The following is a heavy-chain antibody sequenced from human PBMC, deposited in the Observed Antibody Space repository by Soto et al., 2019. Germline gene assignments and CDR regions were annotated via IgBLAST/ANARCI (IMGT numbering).Heavy chain of an antibody. Sequence: QVQLQQWGAGLLKPSATLSLTCAVFGGSFSGYYWSWVRQPPGKGLGWIGEINHSGSTNYNPSLKSGGTISVDTSKNQVYLELSSLTAADSAVYYCVRVSGIYYYGMDVWGQGTTVTVSS. CDR2: INHSGST. D-gene: IGHD6-13*01. CDR1: GGSFSGYY. J-gene: IGHJ6*02. CDR3: VRVSGIYYYGMDV. V-gene: IGHV4-34*01.